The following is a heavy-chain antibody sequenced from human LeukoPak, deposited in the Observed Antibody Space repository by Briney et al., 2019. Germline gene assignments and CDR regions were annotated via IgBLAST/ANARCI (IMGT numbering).Heavy chain of an antibody. CDR1: GFTFSSYE. V-gene: IGHV3-21*05. D-gene: IGHD3-16*01. Sequence: PGGSLRLSCAASGFTFSSYEMNWVRQAPGKGLEWVSYISSSSSCIYYADSVKGRFTISRDNAKNSLYLQMNSLRAEDTAVYYCARGGVEFDYWGQGTLVTVSS. CDR3: ARGGVEFDY. CDR2: ISSSSSCI. J-gene: IGHJ4*02.